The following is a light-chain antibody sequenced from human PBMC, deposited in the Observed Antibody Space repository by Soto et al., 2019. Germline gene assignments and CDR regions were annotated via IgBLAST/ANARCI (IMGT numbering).Light chain of an antibody. J-gene: IGLJ2*01. CDR2: LYSDGSH. Sequence: QPVLTQSPSASASLGASVKLTCTLSSGHSSYAIAWHQQQPEKGPQYLMKLYSDGSHYKGDGIPDRFSGSSSGAERYLTISSLQSEDEADYYCQTWGTGIVVFGGGTKLTVL. CDR3: QTWGTGIVV. V-gene: IGLV4-69*01. CDR1: SGHSSYA.